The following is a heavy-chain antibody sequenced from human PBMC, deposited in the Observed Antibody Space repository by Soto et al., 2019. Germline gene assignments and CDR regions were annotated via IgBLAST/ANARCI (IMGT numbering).Heavy chain of an antibody. CDR3: ARDRGWNYERTLDY. D-gene: IGHD1-7*01. V-gene: IGHV4-61*01. CDR2: IYYSGST. J-gene: IGHJ4*02. Sequence: SETLSLTCTVSGGSISSSSYYWGWIRQPPGQGLEWIGYIYYSGSTNYNPSLKSRVTISVDTSKNHFSLKLSSVTAADTAVYYCARDRGWNYERTLDYWGQGTLVTVSS. CDR1: GGSISSSSYY.